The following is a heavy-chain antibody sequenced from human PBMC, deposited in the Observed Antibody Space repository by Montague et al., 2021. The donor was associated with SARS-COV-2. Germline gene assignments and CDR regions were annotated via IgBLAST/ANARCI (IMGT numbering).Heavy chain of an antibody. J-gene: IGHJ2*01. Sequence: SETLSLTCTVSGGSISSSSYYWGWIRQPPGKGLEWIGSIYYSGSTYYNPSLKSRVTISVDTSKNQFSLKLSSVAAADTAVYYCARSDLSVIVLVVYATRGGYFDLWGRGTLVTVSS. D-gene: IGHD2-8*02. CDR2: IYYSGST. CDR3: ARSDLSVIVLVVYATRGGYFDL. CDR1: GGSISSSSYY. V-gene: IGHV4-39*07.